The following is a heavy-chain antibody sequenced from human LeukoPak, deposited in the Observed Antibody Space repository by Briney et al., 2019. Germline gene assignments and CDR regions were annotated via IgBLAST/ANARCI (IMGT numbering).Heavy chain of an antibody. V-gene: IGHV4-59*01. CDR1: GGSISSYY. CDR3: ARLKQWLEFDY. J-gene: IGHJ4*02. D-gene: IGHD6-19*01. Sequence: PSETLSLTCTVPGGSISSYYWSWIRQPPGKGLEWIGYIYYSGSTNYNPSLKSRVTISVDTSKNQFSLKLRSVTAADTAVYYCARLKQWLEFDYWGQGTLVTVSS. CDR2: IYYSGST.